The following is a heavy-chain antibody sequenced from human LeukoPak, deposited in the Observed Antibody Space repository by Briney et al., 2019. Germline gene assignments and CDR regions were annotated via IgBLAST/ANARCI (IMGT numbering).Heavy chain of an antibody. J-gene: IGHJ5*02. CDR2: ISSSGSTI. V-gene: IGHV3-11*01. CDR1: GFTFSDYY. Sequence: GGSLRLSCAASGFTFSDYYMSWLRQAPGKGLEWVSYISSSGSTIFYADSVKGRFTISRDNAKNSLYLQMNSLRAEDTAVYYCARLGPYYYGSGSYYVGEWFDPWGQGTLVTVSS. CDR3: ARLGPYYYGSGSYYVGEWFDP. D-gene: IGHD3-10*01.